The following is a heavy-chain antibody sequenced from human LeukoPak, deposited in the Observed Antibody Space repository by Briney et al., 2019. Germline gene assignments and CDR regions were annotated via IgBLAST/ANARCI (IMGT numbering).Heavy chain of an antibody. CDR2: IDTTGFT. V-gene: IGHV3-13*01. J-gene: IGHJ4*02. CDR1: GFTFSTYD. CDR3: ARVVAGGKGFDY. D-gene: IGHD2-15*01. Sequence: GGSLRLSCAASGFTFSTYDIHWVRQATGKGLDWVSAIDTTGFTYYAGSVKGRFTISRENAKNSLYLQMNSLRAGDTAVYYCARVVAGGKGFDYWGQGSLVTVSS.